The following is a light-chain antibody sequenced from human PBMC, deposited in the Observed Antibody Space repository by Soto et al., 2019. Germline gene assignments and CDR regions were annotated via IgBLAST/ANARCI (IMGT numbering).Light chain of an antibody. CDR2: AAS. V-gene: IGKV1-5*01. Sequence: DIQMTQSPSTLSASVGDRVTITCRASQSISSWLAWYQQKPGKAPKLLINAASSLERGVPSRFSGGGSGTKFTLTIASLQPDDFATYYCQQYETFSGTFGPGTKVDIK. CDR1: QSISSW. J-gene: IGKJ1*01. CDR3: QQYETFSGT.